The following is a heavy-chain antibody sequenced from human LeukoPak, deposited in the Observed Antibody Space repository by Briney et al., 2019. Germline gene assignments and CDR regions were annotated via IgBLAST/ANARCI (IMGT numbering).Heavy chain of an antibody. J-gene: IGHJ4*02. Sequence: GGSLRLSSAASGFTFSSYSMNCVRQAPGKRLAWASSINSSSSYIYYADTVKGRFTSARDNGKNSLYLQMNSLRAEDTAVYYCAREPSQMVTADYWGQGTLVTVSS. V-gene: IGHV3-21*01. CDR1: GFTFSSYS. D-gene: IGHD5-18*01. CDR3: AREPSQMVTADY. CDR2: INSSSSYI.